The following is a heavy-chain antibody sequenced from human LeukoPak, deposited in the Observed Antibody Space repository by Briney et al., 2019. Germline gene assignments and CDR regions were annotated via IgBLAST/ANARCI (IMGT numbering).Heavy chain of an antibody. Sequence: GESLKISCKGSGYSFTSYWIGWVRQMPGKGLEWMGIIYPGDSDTRYSPSFQGQVTISADKSISTAYLQWSSLKASDTAMYYCAGVVATSYYYMDVWGKGTTVTISS. V-gene: IGHV5-51*01. D-gene: IGHD5-12*01. CDR3: AGVVATSYYYMDV. J-gene: IGHJ6*03. CDR1: GYSFTSYW. CDR2: IYPGDSDT.